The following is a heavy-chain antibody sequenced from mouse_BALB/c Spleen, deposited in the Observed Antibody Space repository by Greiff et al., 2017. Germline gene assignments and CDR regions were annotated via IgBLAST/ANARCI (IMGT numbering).Heavy chain of an antibody. Sequence: VQLQQSGAELAKPGASVKMSCKASGYTFTSYWMHWVKQRPGQGLEWIGYINPSTGYTEYNQKFKDKATLTADKSSSTAYMQLSSLTSEDSAVYYCARIYYYGRGAMDYWGQGTSVTVSS. CDR1: GYTFTSYW. D-gene: IGHD1-1*01. CDR3: ARIYYYGRGAMDY. V-gene: IGHV1-7*01. CDR2: INPSTGYT. J-gene: IGHJ4*01.